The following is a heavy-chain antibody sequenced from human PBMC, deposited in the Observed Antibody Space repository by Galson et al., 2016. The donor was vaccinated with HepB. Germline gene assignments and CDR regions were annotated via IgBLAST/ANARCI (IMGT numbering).Heavy chain of an antibody. CDR3: ARNPEVNIILQH. V-gene: IGHV3-48*02. CDR2: ISSSSDII. Sequence: SLRLSCAASGFTFNTYGMNWVRQAPGKGLEWLSFISSSSDIIHYADSVKGRFTISRDNAKNELYLQMNSLRDEDMAVYFCARNPEVNIILQHWGQGTLVTVSS. D-gene: IGHD2/OR15-2a*01. CDR1: GFTFNTYG. J-gene: IGHJ1*01.